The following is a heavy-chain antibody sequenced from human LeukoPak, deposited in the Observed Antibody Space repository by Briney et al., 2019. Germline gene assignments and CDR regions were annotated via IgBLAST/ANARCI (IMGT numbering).Heavy chain of an antibody. V-gene: IGHV1-2*02. CDR3: ARDRIVAARSGGWFDP. D-gene: IGHD6-6*01. CDR2: INPNSGGT. CDR1: GYTFTGYY. Sequence: ASVKVSCKASGYTFTGYYMHWVRQAPGQGLEWMGWINPNSGGTNYAQKFQGRVTMTRDTPISTAYMELSRLRSDDTAVYYCARDRIVAARSGGWFDPWGQGTLVTVSS. J-gene: IGHJ5*02.